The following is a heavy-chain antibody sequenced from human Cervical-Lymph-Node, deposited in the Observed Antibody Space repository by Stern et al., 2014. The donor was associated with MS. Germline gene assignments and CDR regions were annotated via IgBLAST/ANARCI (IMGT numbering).Heavy chain of an antibody. J-gene: IGHJ5*02. CDR3: ARLLDYGDPPQNWFDP. CDR2: ISAYNGNT. D-gene: IGHD4-17*01. CDR1: GYTFTSYG. V-gene: IGHV1-18*01. Sequence: MQLVESGAEVKKPGASVKVSCKASGYTFTSYGISWVRQAPGQGLEWMGWISAYNGNTNYAQKLQGRVTMTTDTSTSTAYMELRSLRSDDTAVYYCARLLDYGDPPQNWFDPWGQGTLVTVSS.